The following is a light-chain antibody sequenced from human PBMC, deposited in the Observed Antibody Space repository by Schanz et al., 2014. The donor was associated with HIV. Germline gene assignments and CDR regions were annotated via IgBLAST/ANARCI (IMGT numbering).Light chain of an antibody. CDR2: DVS. CDR1: NSDIGSYDY. Sequence: QSALTQPASVSGSPGQSITISCTGSNSDIGSYDYVSWYQQHPGKAPKLMIYDVSNRPSGVSNRFSGSKSGNTASLTISGLQAEDEADYYCSSYTTSSTQVFGTGTKLTVL. V-gene: IGLV2-14*03. J-gene: IGLJ1*01. CDR3: SSYTTSSTQV.